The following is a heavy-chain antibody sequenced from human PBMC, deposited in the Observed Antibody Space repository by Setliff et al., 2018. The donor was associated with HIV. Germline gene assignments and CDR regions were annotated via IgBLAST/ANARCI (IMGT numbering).Heavy chain of an antibody. D-gene: IGHD1-26*01. V-gene: IGHV4-39*01. CDR2: ISQSGST. Sequence: PSETLSLTCAVSGASINTINHLWDWIRQPPGKGLEWIGYISQSGSTYYNPSLKSRVTISVDRSKNQFSLKLTSVTAADSALYFCVRQSGSFWYVDPWGQGTQVTVSS. J-gene: IGHJ5*02. CDR1: GASINTINHL. CDR3: VRQSGSFWYVDP.